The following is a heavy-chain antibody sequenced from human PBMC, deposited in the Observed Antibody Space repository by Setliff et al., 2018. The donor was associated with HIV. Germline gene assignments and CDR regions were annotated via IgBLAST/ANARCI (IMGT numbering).Heavy chain of an antibody. J-gene: IGHJ1*01. CDR3: ARDGAEYFQH. Sequence: PSETLSLTCTVSSDSIRFYYWGWIRQPPGKGLEWIGSFYYTGATYYNPSLKIRVTMSVDTSKNQFSLKLSSVTAADTAVYYCARDGAEYFQHWGQGTLVTVSS. CDR1: SDSIRFYY. V-gene: IGHV4-39*07. CDR2: FYYTGAT.